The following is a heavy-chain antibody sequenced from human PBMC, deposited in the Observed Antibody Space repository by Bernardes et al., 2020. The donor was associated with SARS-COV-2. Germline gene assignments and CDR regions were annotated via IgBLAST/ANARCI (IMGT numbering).Heavy chain of an antibody. Sequence: VGSLRLSCAASGFTFSSYGMHWVHQAPGKGLEWVAVISYDGSNKYYADSVKGRFTISRDNSKNTLYLQMNSLRAEDTAVYYCAKTYSGSYYNAFDYWGQGTLVTVSS. CDR3: AKTYSGSYYNAFDY. J-gene: IGHJ4*02. CDR2: ISYDGSNK. V-gene: IGHV3-30*18. D-gene: IGHD1-26*01. CDR1: GFTFSSYG.